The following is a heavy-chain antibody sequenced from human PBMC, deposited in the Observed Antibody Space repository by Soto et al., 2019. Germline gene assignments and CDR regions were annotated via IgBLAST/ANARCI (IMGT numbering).Heavy chain of an antibody. CDR1: GYTFTSYY. D-gene: IGHD3-22*01. V-gene: IGHV1-46*01. Sequence: GXSGEVCFKASGYTFTSYYMHWVRQAPGQGLEWMGIINPSGGSTSYAQKFQGRVTMTRDTSTSTVYMELSSLRSEDTAVYYCARDVHDSSGFAFDYWGQGTLVTVS. J-gene: IGHJ4*02. CDR2: INPSGGST. CDR3: ARDVHDSSGFAFDY.